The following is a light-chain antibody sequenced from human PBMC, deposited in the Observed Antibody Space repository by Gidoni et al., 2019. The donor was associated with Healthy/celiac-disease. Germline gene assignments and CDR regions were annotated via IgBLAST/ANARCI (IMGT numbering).Light chain of an antibody. CDR3: QQYGSAPPNT. CDR2: GAS. V-gene: IGKV3-20*01. J-gene: IGKJ2*01. CDR1: QSVSSSY. Sequence: EIVLTQSPGTLSLSPGERATLSCRASQSVSSSYLAWYQQKPGQAPRLLIYGASSRATGIPDRFSGSGSGTDFTLTISRLEPEDFAVYYCQQYGSAPPNTCXQXTKLEIK.